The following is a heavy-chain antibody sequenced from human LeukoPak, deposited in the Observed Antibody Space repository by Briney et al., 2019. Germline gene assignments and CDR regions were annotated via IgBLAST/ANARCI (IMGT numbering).Heavy chain of an antibody. CDR1: GYRFTNYW. D-gene: IGHD5-18*01. CDR2: IYPGDSHT. Sequence: GEPLKISCKGSGYRFTNYWIGWVRHMTRQGLEWMGIIYPGDSHTKYSTSFQGQVTISADKSISTAYLQWSSLKASDTAMYYCARGGGYNYGTFDYWGQGTLVTVSS. J-gene: IGHJ4*02. CDR3: ARGGGYNYGTFDY. V-gene: IGHV5-51*01.